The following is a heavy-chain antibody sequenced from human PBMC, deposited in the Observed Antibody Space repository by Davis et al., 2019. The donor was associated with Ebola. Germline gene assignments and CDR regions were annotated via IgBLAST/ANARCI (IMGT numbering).Heavy chain of an antibody. Sequence: GGSLRLSCKGSGYSFTSYWIGWVRQMPGKGLEWMGIIYPGDSDTRYSPSFQGQVTISADKSISTAYLQWSSLKASDTAMYYCARSIAATLSLFDYWGQGTLVTVSS. CDR3: ARSIAATLSLFDY. V-gene: IGHV5-51*01. CDR2: IYPGDSDT. D-gene: IGHD6-6*01. CDR1: GYSFTSYW. J-gene: IGHJ4*02.